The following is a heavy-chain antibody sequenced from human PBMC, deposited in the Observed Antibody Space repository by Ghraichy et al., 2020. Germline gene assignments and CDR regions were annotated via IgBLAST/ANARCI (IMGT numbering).Heavy chain of an antibody. V-gene: IGHV3-11*06. J-gene: IGHJ4*02. CDR3: VADPRVGRGELSPGY. D-gene: IGHD1-14*01. Sequence: GGSLRLSCEVSGFTFSDYYLTWIRQAPGRGLEWVSYIGGRSGDTNYADSVKGRFTISRDNSKRSLYLQMNRLRVEDTAVYYCVADPRVGRGELSPGYLGQGTLVTVSS. CDR1: GFTFSDYY. CDR2: IGGRSGDT.